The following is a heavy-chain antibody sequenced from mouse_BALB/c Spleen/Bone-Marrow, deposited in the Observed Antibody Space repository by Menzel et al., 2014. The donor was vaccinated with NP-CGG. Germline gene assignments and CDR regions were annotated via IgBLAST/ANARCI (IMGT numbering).Heavy chain of an antibody. CDR2: IYPGNSDT. Sequence: EVKLQESGTVLARPGAAVKMSCKASGYTFSNYWMHWVKQRPGQGLEWIGTIYPGNSDTTYNQKFKGKAKLTAVTSTSTAYMELSSLTNGDSAVYYCTTLARNDFDYWGQGTTLTVSS. J-gene: IGHJ2*01. V-gene: IGHV1-5*01. CDR1: GYTFSNYW. CDR3: TTLARNDFDY. D-gene: IGHD3-1*01.